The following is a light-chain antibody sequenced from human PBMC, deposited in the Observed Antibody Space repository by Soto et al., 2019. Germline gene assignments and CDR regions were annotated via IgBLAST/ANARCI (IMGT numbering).Light chain of an antibody. CDR1: QSLSSTY. V-gene: IGKV3-20*01. Sequence: ENVLTQSPGTLSLSPGERATLSCRASQSLSSTYLPWYQQKPGQAPRLLMYQASSRATGIPGSFSGRGSGTDFNLTISRLEPADLAVYSCQQFGSSPYTLGQGTKLEI. J-gene: IGKJ2*01. CDR3: QQFGSSPYT. CDR2: QAS.